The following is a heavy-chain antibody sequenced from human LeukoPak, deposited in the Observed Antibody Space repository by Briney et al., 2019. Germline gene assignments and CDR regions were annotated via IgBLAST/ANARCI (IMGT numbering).Heavy chain of an antibody. Sequence: PSETLSLTCTVSGGSISSYYWSWIRQPAGKGLEWIGRIYTSGSTNYNPSLKSRVTISVDTSKNQFSLKLSSVTAADTAVYYCAGDPTPHSSSWYNYYYYMDVWGKGTTVTISS. V-gene: IGHV4-4*07. CDR1: GGSISSYY. CDR3: AGDPTPHSSSWYNYYYYMDV. J-gene: IGHJ6*03. CDR2: IYTSGST. D-gene: IGHD6-13*01.